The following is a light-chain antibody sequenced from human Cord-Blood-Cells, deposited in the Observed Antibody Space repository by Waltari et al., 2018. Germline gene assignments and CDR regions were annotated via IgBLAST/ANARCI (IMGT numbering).Light chain of an antibody. CDR2: DVS. CDR1: SSDVGGYNY. CDR3: SSYTSSSTWV. J-gene: IGLJ3*02. Sequence: QSALPQPASVSGSPGQSNTISCTGTSSDVGGYNYASWYQQHPGKAPKLMIYDVSNRPSGVSNRFSGSKSGNTASLTISGLQAEDEADYYCSSYTSSSTWVFGGGTKLTVL. V-gene: IGLV2-14*03.